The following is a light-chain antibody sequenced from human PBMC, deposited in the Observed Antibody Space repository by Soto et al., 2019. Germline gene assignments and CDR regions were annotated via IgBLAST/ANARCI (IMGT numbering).Light chain of an antibody. V-gene: IGLV1-44*01. J-gene: IGLJ2*01. Sequence: QSVLTQPPSASGTPGQRXTXSCSGSSSNIGSNTVNWYQQLPGTAPKLLIYSNNQRPSGVPDRFSGSKSGTSASLAISGLQSEDEADYYCAAWDDSLNGVVFGGGTKLTVL. CDR3: AAWDDSLNGVV. CDR2: SNN. CDR1: SSNIGSNT.